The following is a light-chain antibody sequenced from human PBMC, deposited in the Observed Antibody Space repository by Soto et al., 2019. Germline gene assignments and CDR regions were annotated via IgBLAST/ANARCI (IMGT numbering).Light chain of an antibody. CDR3: QQRSNWPLT. V-gene: IGKV3-11*01. CDR2: DAS. CDR1: QIVSSY. Sequence: EIVLTQSPATLSLSPGERATLSCRASQIVSSYLAWYQQKPGQAPRLLIYDASTRATGIPARFSGSGSGTYFTLTISSLEPEDFAVYYCQQRSNWPLTFGGGTRVEIK. J-gene: IGKJ4*01.